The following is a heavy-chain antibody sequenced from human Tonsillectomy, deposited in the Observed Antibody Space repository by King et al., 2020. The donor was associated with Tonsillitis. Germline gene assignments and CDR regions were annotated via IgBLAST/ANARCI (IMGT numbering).Heavy chain of an antibody. CDR3: AKDRGGGYSGGDY. CDR2: INPNSGGT. J-gene: IGHJ4*02. V-gene: IGHV1-2*02. CDR1: GYTFTGYY. Sequence: VQLVESGAEVKKPGASVKVSCKASGYTFTGYYMHWVRQAPGQGLEWMGWINPNSGGTNYAQKFQGRVTLTRDTSISTAYMELSRLRSDDTAVYYCAKDRGGGYSGGDYWGQGTLVTVSS. D-gene: IGHD1-26*01.